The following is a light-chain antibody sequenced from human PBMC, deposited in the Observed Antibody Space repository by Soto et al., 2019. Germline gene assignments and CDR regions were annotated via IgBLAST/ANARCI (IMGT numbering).Light chain of an antibody. Sequence: DIQMTQSPSSVSASVGDRVTITCRASQAISNSLAWYQQKPGEVPKVLIYAASTLQSGVPSRFSGSGSGTDFTLTITSLQPEDGATYYCQKYNSATFTFGPGTKVDLK. CDR1: QAISNS. CDR2: AAS. CDR3: QKYNSATFT. V-gene: IGKV1-27*01. J-gene: IGKJ3*01.